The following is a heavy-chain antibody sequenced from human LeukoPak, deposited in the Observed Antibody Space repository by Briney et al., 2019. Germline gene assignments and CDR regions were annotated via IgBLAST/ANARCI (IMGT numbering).Heavy chain of an antibody. CDR2: IIPIFGTA. D-gene: IGHD2-15*01. J-gene: IGHJ1*01. Sequence: ASVKVSCKASGGTFSSYAISWVRQAPGQGLEWMGGIIPIFGTANYAQKFQGRVTITTDESTSTAYMELSSLRSEDMAVYYCARAPVVVAEGRYFQHWGQGTLVTVSS. CDR1: GGTFSSYA. V-gene: IGHV1-69*05. CDR3: ARAPVVVAEGRYFQH.